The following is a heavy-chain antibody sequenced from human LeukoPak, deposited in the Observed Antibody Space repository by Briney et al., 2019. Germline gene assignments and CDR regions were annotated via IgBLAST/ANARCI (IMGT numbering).Heavy chain of an antibody. Sequence: ASVKVSYKASGYTFITYHMHWVRRAPGQGREWRGIINPNSGGTNYAQKFQGRVTRTRDTSGTTAYMELSRLRSDDTAVYYCARDLDYYGSGSCFNIWGQGTMVTVSS. V-gene: IGHV1-2*02. CDR1: GYTFITYH. CDR2: INPNSGGT. CDR3: ARDLDYYGSGSCFNI. J-gene: IGHJ3*02. D-gene: IGHD3-10*01.